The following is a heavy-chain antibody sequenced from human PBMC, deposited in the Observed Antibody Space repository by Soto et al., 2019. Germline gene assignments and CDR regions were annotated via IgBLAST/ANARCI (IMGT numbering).Heavy chain of an antibody. V-gene: IGHV3-72*01. CDR2: IKNKANSYTT. Sequence: GSLRLSWAASGFTFSDHSMDWVRQAPGKGLEWVGRIKNKANSYTTQYAASVNGRFTISRDDSQNSLFLQMDSLKTDDTAVYYCVRFRLGAPTRYFVYWGPGPRVTV. J-gene: IGHJ4*02. D-gene: IGHD2-15*01. CDR3: VRFRLGAPTRYFVY. CDR1: GFTFSDHS.